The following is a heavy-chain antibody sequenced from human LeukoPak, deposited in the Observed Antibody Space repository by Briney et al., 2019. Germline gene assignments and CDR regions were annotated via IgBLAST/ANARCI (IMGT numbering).Heavy chain of an antibody. J-gene: IGHJ3*02. CDR2: INPNSGGT. CDR1: GYTFTVYY. D-gene: IGHD2-2*01. CDR3: ARYCSSTSCSNAFDI. V-gene: IGHV1-2*02. Sequence: GASVKVSCKASGYTFTVYYMHWVRPAPGQGREWVGWINPNSGGTNYAQKFQGRVTMTRDTSISTAYMDLSSLRSDDTAVYYCARYCSSTSCSNAFDIWGQGTMVTVSS.